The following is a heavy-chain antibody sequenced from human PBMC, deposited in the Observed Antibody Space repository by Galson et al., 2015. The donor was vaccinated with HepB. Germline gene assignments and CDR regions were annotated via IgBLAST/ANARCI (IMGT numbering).Heavy chain of an antibody. D-gene: IGHD4-17*01. CDR3: ATAYYGDPFWVYYYFDL. J-gene: IGHJ2*01. V-gene: IGHV5-10-1*01. CDR1: GHSFTNYW. CDR2: IDPSDSYA. Sequence: QSGAEVTKPGESLRISCKTSGHSFTNYWTNWVRQMPGKGLEWMGRIDPSDSYANYSPSFQGHVTTSADKSISTAYLQWSSLKASDTAMYYCATAYYGDPFWVYYYFDLWGRGTLVTVSS.